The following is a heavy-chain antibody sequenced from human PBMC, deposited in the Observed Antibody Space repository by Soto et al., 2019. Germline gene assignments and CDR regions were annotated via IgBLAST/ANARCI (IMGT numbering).Heavy chain of an antibody. D-gene: IGHD2-8*01. CDR2: ISGSADST. CDR1: GFSFSSFA. V-gene: IGHV3-23*01. J-gene: IGHJ6*02. Sequence: EVQLLESGGGFIHPGGSLRLSCAASGFSFSSFAMNWVRQAPGKGLEWVSIISGSADSTFYADSVKSRFTISRDNSKSTLYLQINSLRAEVTAVYYCAKTRGAMIYAISVYGMDVWGQGTTVTVSS. CDR3: AKTRGAMIYAISVYGMDV.